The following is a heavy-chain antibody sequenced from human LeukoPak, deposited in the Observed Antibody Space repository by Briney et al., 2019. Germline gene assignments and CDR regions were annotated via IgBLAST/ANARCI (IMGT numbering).Heavy chain of an antibody. CDR1: GGSISSYY. D-gene: IGHD6-19*01. J-gene: IGHJ5*02. CDR3: ARGRYSSGWPNWFDP. V-gene: IGHV4-4*07. CDR2: IYTSGST. Sequence: PSETLSLTCTVSGGSISSYYWSWIRQPAGKGLEWIGRIYTSGSTNYNPSLKSRVTISVDTSKNQFSLKLSSVTAADTAVYYCARGRYSSGWPNWFDPWGQGTLVTVSS.